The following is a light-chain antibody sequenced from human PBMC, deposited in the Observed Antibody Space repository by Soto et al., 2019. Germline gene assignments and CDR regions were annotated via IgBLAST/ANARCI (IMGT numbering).Light chain of an antibody. CDR3: QQYNSYSPRT. CDR1: QSISSW. J-gene: IGKJ1*01. CDR2: DAS. Sequence: DIQMTQSPSSLSAYLGDRVTITCRASQSISSWLAWYQQKPGKAPKLLIYDASSLESGVPSRFSGSGSGTEFTLTISSLQPDDFATYYCQQYNSYSPRTFGQGTKVDIK. V-gene: IGKV1-5*01.